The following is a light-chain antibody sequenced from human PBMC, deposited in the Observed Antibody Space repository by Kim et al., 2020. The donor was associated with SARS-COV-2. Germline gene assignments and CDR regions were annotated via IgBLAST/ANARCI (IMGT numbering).Light chain of an antibody. J-gene: IGKJ4*01. CDR1: QSISSY. CDR3: QQSYSTPLT. V-gene: IGKV1-39*01. Sequence: ASVGDRVTITCRASQSISSYLNWYQQKPGKAPKLLIYAASSLQSGVPSRFSGSGSGTDFTLTISSLQPEDFATYYCQQSYSTPLTFGGGTKVDIK. CDR2: AAS.